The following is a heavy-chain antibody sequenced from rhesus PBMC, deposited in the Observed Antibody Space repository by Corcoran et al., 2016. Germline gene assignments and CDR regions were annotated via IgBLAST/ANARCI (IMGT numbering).Heavy chain of an antibody. CDR3: AKDLLRYYSGSYYLDY. V-gene: IGHV3S5*01. CDR1: GFTVSSYG. Sequence: EVQLVETGGGLVRPGGSLKLSCAASGFTVSSYGRSWVRQAPGKGLEWVSAIHIGESSKYYADSVKGRFTISRDNSKNTLSLQMNSLRAEDTAVYYCAKDLLRYYSGSYYLDYWGQGVLVTVSS. CDR2: IHIGESSK. J-gene: IGHJ4*01. D-gene: IGHD3-16*01.